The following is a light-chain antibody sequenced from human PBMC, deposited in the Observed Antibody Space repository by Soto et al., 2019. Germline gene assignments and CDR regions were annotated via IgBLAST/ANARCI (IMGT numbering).Light chain of an antibody. CDR1: SSDVGGYNY. J-gene: IGLJ1*01. CDR2: DVS. V-gene: IGLV2-11*01. CDR3: CSYAGSYTYVYV. Sequence: QAALTQPLSVSGSPGQSVTISCTGTSSDVGGYNYVSWYQQHPGKAPKLMIYDVSKRPSGVPDRFSGSKSGNTASLTISGLQAEDGADYYCCSYAGSYTYVYVFGTGTKVTAL.